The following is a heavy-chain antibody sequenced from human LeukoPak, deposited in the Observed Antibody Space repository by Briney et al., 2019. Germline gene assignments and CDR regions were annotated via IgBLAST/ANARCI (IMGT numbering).Heavy chain of an antibody. J-gene: IGHJ4*02. CDR3: ARGSRYNWNYAIGY. CDR1: GGSISSYY. V-gene: IGHV4-59*01. D-gene: IGHD1-7*01. Sequence: MSSETLSLTCTVPGGSISSYYWSWIRHPPGKGLEWMGYIYYSGSTNYNPSLKSRVTISVDTSKNQFSLKLSSVTAADTAVYYCARGSRYNWNYAIGYWGQGTLVTVSS. CDR2: IYYSGST.